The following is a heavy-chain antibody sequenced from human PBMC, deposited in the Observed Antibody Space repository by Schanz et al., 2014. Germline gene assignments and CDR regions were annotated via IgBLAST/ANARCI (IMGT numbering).Heavy chain of an antibody. Sequence: EVQLVESGGGLVKPGGSLRLSCAASGFTFSDAWMTWDRQAPGKGLEWVGRIKSKTDGGTTDYAAPVKGRFTISRDDSKNTLFLQMNSLKTEDTAVYYCTTYCDGGCAIDNWGQGALVTVSS. D-gene: IGHD6-19*01. CDR2: IKSKTDGGTT. V-gene: IGHV3-15*01. J-gene: IGHJ4*02. CDR3: TTYCDGGCAIDN. CDR1: GFTFSDAW.